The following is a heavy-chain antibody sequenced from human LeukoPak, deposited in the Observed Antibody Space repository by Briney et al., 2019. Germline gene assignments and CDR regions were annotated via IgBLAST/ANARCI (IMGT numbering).Heavy chain of an antibody. CDR3: ARDGYSSSWYSGFHYYYMDV. J-gene: IGHJ6*03. D-gene: IGHD6-13*01. CDR1: GGTLSSYA. Sequence: ASVKVSCKASGGTLSSYAISWVRQAPGQGLEWMGGIIPIFGTANYAQKFQGRVTITTDESTSTAYMELSSLRSEDTAVYYCARDGYSSSWYSGFHYYYMDVWGKGTTVTVSS. V-gene: IGHV1-69*05. CDR2: IIPIFGTA.